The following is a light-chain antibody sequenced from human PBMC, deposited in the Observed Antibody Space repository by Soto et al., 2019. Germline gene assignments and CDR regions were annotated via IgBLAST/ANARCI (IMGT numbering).Light chain of an antibody. Sequence: QSVLTQPASVSGSPGQSITISCTETSSDVGGYNYVSWYQQHPAKVPKLMIYHVSNRPSGVSDRFSGSKSGNTASLTISGLQAEDEGDYYCYSYTTSSTYVFGTGTKVTVL. V-gene: IGLV2-14*01. CDR3: YSYTTSSTYV. CDR1: SSDVGGYNY. CDR2: HVS. J-gene: IGLJ1*01.